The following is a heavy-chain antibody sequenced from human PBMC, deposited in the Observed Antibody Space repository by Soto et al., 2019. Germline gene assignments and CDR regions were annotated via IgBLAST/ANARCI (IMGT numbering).Heavy chain of an antibody. CDR2: IYWDDDK. CDR3: AHRPGNNYGHFDY. CDR1: VFLLSTRVEG. Sequence: SGAPVVCPTHTLTLTCTFAVFLLSTRVEGVCWPRQPPGKALEWLALIYWDDDKRYSPSLKSRLTITKDTSKNQVVLTMTNMDPVDTATYYCAHRPGNNYGHFDYWGQGTLVTVSS. D-gene: IGHD3-10*01. V-gene: IGHV2-5*02. J-gene: IGHJ4*02.